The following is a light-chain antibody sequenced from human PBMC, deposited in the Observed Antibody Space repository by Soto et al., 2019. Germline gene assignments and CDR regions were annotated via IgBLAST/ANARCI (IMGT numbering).Light chain of an antibody. J-gene: IGKJ4*01. Sequence: DIQVTQSPSSLSASVGDRVTITCRASQSINTYLNWYQQKPGKPPKLLIYTASNLQSGVPSRFRGSWSGTDFTRTIGGLEPEDFATYYCQQTYTTLSFGGGTKVEI. CDR2: TAS. CDR3: QQTYTTLS. CDR1: QSINTY. V-gene: IGKV1-39*01.